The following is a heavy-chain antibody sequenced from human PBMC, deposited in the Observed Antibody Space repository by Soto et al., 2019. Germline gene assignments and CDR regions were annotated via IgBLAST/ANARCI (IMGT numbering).Heavy chain of an antibody. V-gene: IGHV1-18*01. D-gene: IGHD6-13*01. J-gene: IGHJ3*02. Sequence: ASVKASCKASGYTFTSYGISWVRQAPGQGLEWMGWISAYNGNTNYAQKLQGRVTMTTDTSTSTAYMELRSLRSDDTAVYYCARRSDVMYSSSWYYAFDIWGQGTMVTVSS. CDR2: ISAYNGNT. CDR1: GYTFTSYG. CDR3: ARRSDVMYSSSWYYAFDI.